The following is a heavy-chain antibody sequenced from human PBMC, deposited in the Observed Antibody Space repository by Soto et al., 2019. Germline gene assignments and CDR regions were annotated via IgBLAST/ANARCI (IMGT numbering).Heavy chain of an antibody. V-gene: IGHV4-4*02. CDR2: IDHSGST. D-gene: IGHD3-3*01. Sequence: SETLSLTCAVSGGSISSSNWCCWVRQPPGKGLEGAGVIDHSGSTNYNPSLKSRFTISVDKSKNQFSLKLSSVTAADTAVYYCAIVGPPSYSDFWSGYSPYYFDYWGQGTLVTVSS. J-gene: IGHJ4*02. CDR1: GGSISSSNW. CDR3: AIVGPPSYSDFWSGYSPYYFDY.